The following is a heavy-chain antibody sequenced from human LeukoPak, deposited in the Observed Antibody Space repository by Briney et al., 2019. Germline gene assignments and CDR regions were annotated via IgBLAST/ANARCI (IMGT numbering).Heavy chain of an antibody. CDR1: GYSISSGYY. J-gene: IGHJ6*03. V-gene: IGHV4-61*01. CDR2: ISHSGNI. D-gene: IGHD3-16*01. Sequence: SETLSLTCTVSGYSISSGYYWSWIRQSPGKGLEWIGYISHSGNIKYSPSLKSRVTISLDTSKNQFSLKLSSVTAADTAVYYCAGGGYYYLDVWGKGTTVAVSS. CDR3: AGGGYYYLDV.